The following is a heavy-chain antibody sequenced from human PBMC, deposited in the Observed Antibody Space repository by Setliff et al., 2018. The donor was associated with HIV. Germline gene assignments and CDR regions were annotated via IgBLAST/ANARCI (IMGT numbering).Heavy chain of an antibody. D-gene: IGHD2-8*02. V-gene: IGHV3-23*01. Sequence: PGGSLRLSCAANGFRFSSYAMSWVRQAPGKGLEWVSGIGGSGGSTYYADSVKGRFTISRDYSKNTLYLQMNSLRAEDTAVYYCATARPRHLVSTNPPYYFDYWGQGTLVTVSS. CDR1: GFRFSSYA. CDR3: ATARPRHLVSTNPPYYFDY. J-gene: IGHJ4*02. CDR2: IGGSGGST.